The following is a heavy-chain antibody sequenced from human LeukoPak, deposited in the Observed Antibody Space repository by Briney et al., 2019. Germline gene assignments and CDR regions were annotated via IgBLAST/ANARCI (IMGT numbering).Heavy chain of an antibody. J-gene: IGHJ5*02. CDR2: IRYGGSNK. V-gene: IGHV3-30*02. D-gene: IGHD5-18*01. CDR3: AKDKIQLWLLNGRMPWFDP. Sequence: GVSLRLSCAASGFTFSSYGMHWVRQAPGKGLEWVAFIRYGGSNKYYEDSVKGRFTISRDNSKNTLYLQMNSLRAEDTAVYYCAKDKIQLWLLNGRMPWFDPWGQGTLVTVSS. CDR1: GFTFSSYG.